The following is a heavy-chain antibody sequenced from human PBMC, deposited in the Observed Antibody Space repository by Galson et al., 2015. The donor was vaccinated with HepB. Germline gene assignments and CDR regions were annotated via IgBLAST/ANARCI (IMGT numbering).Heavy chain of an antibody. CDR1: GFTFSSYG. Sequence: SLRLSCAASGFTFSSYGMHWVRQAPGKGLEWVAVIWCDGSNKYYADSVKGRFTISRDNSKNTLYLQMNSLRAEDTAVYYCARGGYYYDSSGPQDYWGQGTLVTVSS. V-gene: IGHV3-33*01. CDR2: IWCDGSNK. D-gene: IGHD3-22*01. J-gene: IGHJ4*02. CDR3: ARGGYYYDSSGPQDY.